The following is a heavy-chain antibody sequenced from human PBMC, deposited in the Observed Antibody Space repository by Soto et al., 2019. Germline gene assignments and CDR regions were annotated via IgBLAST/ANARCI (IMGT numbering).Heavy chain of an antibody. CDR1: GGSISSGDYY. V-gene: IGHV4-61*08. Sequence: SETLSLTCTVSGGSISSGDYYWSWVRQPPGKGLEWIGYIYYRGSTNYNPSLKSRVTISVDTSKNQFSLKLSSVTAADTAVYYCARLTPQWPYFDYWGQGTLVTVSS. CDR2: IYYRGST. CDR3: ARLTPQWPYFDY. D-gene: IGHD6-19*01. J-gene: IGHJ4*02.